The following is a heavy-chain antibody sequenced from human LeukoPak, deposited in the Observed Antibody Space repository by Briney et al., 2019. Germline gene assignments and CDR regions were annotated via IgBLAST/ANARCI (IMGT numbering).Heavy chain of an antibody. V-gene: IGHV4-4*09. J-gene: IGHJ6*03. CDR3: ARHFTTQTPGIAAAPKPYYMDV. D-gene: IGHD6-13*01. CDR1: GGSISSYY. CDR2: IYTSGST. Sequence: SETLSLTCTVSGGSISSYYWSWIRQPPGKGLEWIGYIYTSGSTNYNPSLKSRVTISVDTSKNQFSLKLSSVTAADTAVYYCARHFTTQTPGIAAAPKPYYMDVWGKGTTVTVSS.